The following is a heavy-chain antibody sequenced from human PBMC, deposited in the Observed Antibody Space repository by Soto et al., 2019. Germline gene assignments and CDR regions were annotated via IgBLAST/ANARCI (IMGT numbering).Heavy chain of an antibody. CDR1: GFTFSSYT. D-gene: IGHD2-21*02. J-gene: IGHJ4*02. V-gene: IGHV3-23*01. CDR2: SSDRRTGNT. Sequence: GGSLRLSCAASGFTFSSYTLNWVRRAPGKGLEWVATSSDRRTGNTHYSDSVRGRFTLSRDYSRNILFLQMDSLRADDTALYYCTTWLTAHFDYWGRGTQVTVS. CDR3: TTWLTAHFDY.